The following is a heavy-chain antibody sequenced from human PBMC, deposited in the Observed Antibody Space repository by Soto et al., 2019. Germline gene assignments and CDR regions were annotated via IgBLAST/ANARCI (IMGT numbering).Heavy chain of an antibody. J-gene: IGHJ4*02. Sequence: PSETLSLTCTVSGVSINIRGYYWGWIRQPPGKGLEWIESMFYSGTTYYNPSLKSRITIAVDSSKNQFSLSLSSVTAADTAFYYCARKEDGYYRLFDYWCQGTLVTVSS. CDR2: MFYSGTT. D-gene: IGHD1-26*01. CDR3: ARKEDGYYRLFDY. V-gene: IGHV4-39*01. CDR1: GVSINIRGYY.